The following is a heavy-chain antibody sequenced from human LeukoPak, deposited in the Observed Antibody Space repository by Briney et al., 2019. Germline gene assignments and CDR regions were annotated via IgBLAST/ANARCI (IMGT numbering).Heavy chain of an antibody. J-gene: IGHJ4*02. V-gene: IGHV4-34*01. D-gene: IGHD6-6*01. CDR3: ARAGIAAHDY. CDR1: GGSFSGYY. CDR2: INHSGST. Sequence: ASETLSLTCAVYGGSFSGYYWSWIRQPPGKGLEWIGEINHSGSTNYNPSLKSRVTISVDTSKNQFSLKLSSVTAADTAVYYCARAGIAAHDYWGQGTLVTVSS.